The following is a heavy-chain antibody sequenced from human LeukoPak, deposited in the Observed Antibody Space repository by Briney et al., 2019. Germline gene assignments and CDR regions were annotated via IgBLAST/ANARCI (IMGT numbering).Heavy chain of an antibody. CDR1: GFTFSNYA. CDR3: ARDLTEDMVYAS. CDR2: ISGSGGIT. D-gene: IGHD2-8*01. V-gene: IGHV3-23*01. Sequence: PGGSLRLSCAASGFTFSNYAMNWVRQTPGKGLEWVSAISGSGGITHYADSVKGRFTISRDNAKNSLYLQMNSLRAEDTAVYYCARDLTEDMVYASWGQGTLVTVSS. J-gene: IGHJ5*02.